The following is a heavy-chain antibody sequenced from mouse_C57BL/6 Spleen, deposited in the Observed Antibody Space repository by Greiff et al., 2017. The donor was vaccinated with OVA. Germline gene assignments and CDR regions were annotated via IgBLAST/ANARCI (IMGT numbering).Heavy chain of an antibody. D-gene: IGHD1-1*01. V-gene: IGHV1-26*01. CDR2: INPNNGGT. Sequence: EVQLQQSGPELVKPGASVKISCKASGYTFTDYYMNWVKQSHGKSLEWIGDINPNNGGTSYNQKFKGKATLTVDKSSSTAYMELRSLTSEDSAVYYCASEYYGNFDDWGKGTTLTVSS. CDR1: GYTFTDYY. CDR3: ASEYYGNFDD. J-gene: IGHJ2*01.